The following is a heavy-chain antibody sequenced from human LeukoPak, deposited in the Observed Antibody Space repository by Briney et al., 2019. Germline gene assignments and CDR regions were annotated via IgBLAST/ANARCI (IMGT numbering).Heavy chain of an antibody. D-gene: IGHD5-12*01. CDR2: INAGNGNT. J-gene: IGHJ3*02. Sequence: ASVKVSFKASGYTFTSYAMHWVRQAPGQRLEWMGWINAGNGNTKYSQKFQGRVTITRDTSASTAYMELRSLRSEDTAVYYCASGSGYDWDAFDIWGQGTMVTVSS. CDR1: GYTFTSYA. V-gene: IGHV1-3*01. CDR3: ASGSGYDWDAFDI.